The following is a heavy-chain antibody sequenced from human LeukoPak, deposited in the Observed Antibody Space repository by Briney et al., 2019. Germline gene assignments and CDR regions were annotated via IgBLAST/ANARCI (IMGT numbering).Heavy chain of an antibody. CDR1: GYTFTSYG. CDR3: ARAKVVRGVSRYYYYMDV. D-gene: IGHD3-10*01. J-gene: IGHJ6*03. CDR2: ISAYNGNT. Sequence: ASVKVSCKASGYTFTSYGISWVRQAPGQGLEWMGWISAYNGNTNYAQKLQGRVTMTTDTSTSTAYMELRSLRSDDTAVYYCARAKVVRGVSRYYYYMDVWGKGTTVTISS. V-gene: IGHV1-18*01.